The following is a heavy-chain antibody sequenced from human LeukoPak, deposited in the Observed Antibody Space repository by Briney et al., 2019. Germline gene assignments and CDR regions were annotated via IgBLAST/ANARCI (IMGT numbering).Heavy chain of an antibody. CDR2: IYPRDSDT. V-gene: IGHV5-51*01. D-gene: IGHD3-10*01. CDR3: ARHSDVIGAI. Sequence: GESLKISCKASGYTFTHQWIGWVRQKSGSGLEWMGIIYPRDSDTRYSPSSQGHVSISADTSINTAYPKWSRLEASDTAIYYCARHSDVIGAIWGQGTLVTVSS. J-gene: IGHJ4*02. CDR1: GYTFTHQW.